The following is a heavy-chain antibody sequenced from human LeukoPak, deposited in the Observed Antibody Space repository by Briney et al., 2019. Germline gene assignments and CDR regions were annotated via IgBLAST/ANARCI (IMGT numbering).Heavy chain of an antibody. CDR3: ARESDSYGVLYYYGMDV. V-gene: IGHV3-21*01. CDR1: GFTFSSYW. D-gene: IGHD5-18*01. CDR2: ISSSSSYI. Sequence: PGGSLRLSCAASGFTFSSYWMNWVRQAPGKGLEWVSSISSSSSYIYYADSVKGRFTISRDNAKNSLYLQMNSLRAEDTAVYYCARESDSYGVLYYYGMDVWGQGTTVTVSS. J-gene: IGHJ6*02.